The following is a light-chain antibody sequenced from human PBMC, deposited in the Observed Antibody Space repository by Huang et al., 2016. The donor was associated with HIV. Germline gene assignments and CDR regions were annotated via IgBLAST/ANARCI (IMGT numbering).Light chain of an antibody. Sequence: DVQMTQSPSSLSASVGDRVTIACQASQDVNKYLNWYQQKPGKAPRLLIYDAANLEMGVPSRFSGSISGTDFTLTINGLQPEDIATYYCQQYDTLPPLTFGGGTKVEIK. J-gene: IGKJ4*01. CDR3: QQYDTLPPLT. CDR2: DAA. V-gene: IGKV1-33*01. CDR1: QDVNKY.